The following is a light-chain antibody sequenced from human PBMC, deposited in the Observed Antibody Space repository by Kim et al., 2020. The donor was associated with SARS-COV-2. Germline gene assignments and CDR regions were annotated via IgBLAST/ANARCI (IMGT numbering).Light chain of an antibody. CDR1: TGAVTSTYY. CDR2: STN. Sequence: GTVTLTWSSSTGAVTSTYYPNWFQQRPGQAPRSLIYSTNNKHSWTPARFSGSRLGGKAALTLSGVQPEDEADYYCLLYFGGAQHYVFGTGTKVTVL. V-gene: IGLV7-43*01. CDR3: LLYFGGAQHYV. J-gene: IGLJ1*01.